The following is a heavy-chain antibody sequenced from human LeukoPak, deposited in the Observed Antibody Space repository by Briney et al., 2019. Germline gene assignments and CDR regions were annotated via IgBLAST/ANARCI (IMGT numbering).Heavy chain of an antibody. J-gene: IGHJ4*02. D-gene: IGHD3-22*01. CDR2: ISYDGSNK. CDR1: GFTFSSYA. CDR3: ARDQSAAITVIVVGNFDY. Sequence: EGSLRLSCAASGFTFSSYAMHWVRQAPGKGLEWVAVISYDGSNKYYADSVKGRFTISRDNSKNTLYLQMNSLRAEDTAVYYCARDQSAAITVIVVGNFDYWGQGTLVTVSS. V-gene: IGHV3-30*04.